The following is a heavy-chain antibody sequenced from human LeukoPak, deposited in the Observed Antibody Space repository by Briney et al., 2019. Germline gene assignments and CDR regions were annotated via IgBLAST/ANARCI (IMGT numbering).Heavy chain of an antibody. Sequence: PGGSLRLSCAASGFTFSSYGMSWVRQAPGKGLEWVSAISGSGGSTYYADSVKGRFTISRDNSKNTLYLQMNSLRAEDTAVYYCAKDHYDSSAANTDAFDIWGQGTMVTVSS. CDR3: AKDHYDSSAANTDAFDI. CDR1: GFTFSSYG. D-gene: IGHD3-22*01. CDR2: ISGSGGST. J-gene: IGHJ3*02. V-gene: IGHV3-23*01.